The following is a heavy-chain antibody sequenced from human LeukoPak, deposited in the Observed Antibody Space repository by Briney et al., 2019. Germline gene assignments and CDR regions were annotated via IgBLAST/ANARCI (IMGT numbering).Heavy chain of an antibody. CDR3: ATADSGYTAYYFDY. D-gene: IGHD5-12*01. CDR2: INVSGGGT. Sequence: GASVKVSCKASGYTFTDYYIHWVRQAPGQGLEWMGIINVSGGGTTYAQKFQGRVTMTRDTSTSTAYMELSSLGSEDTAVYYCATADSGYTAYYFDYWGQGTLVTVSS. V-gene: IGHV1-46*01. CDR1: GYTFTDYY. J-gene: IGHJ4*02.